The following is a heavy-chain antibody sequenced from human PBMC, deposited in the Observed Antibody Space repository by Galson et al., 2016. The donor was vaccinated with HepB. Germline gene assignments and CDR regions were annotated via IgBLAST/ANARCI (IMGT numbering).Heavy chain of an antibody. CDR3: ARALYYYDRSVFAYYYYMDV. D-gene: IGHD3-22*01. CDR1: GTSVSRGKSY. Sequence: TLSLTCNISGTSVSRGKSYWNWIRQHPGKGLEWIGYVSYSATTYYSPSLRSRISISVDTSETQFSLRLKSVTAADTAVYYCARALYYYDRSVFAYYYYMDVWGKGTTVTVS. CDR2: VSYSATT. V-gene: IGHV4-31*03. J-gene: IGHJ6*03.